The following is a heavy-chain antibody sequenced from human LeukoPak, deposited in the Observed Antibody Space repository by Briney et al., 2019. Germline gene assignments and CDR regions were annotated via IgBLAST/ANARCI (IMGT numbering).Heavy chain of an antibody. Sequence: GASVKVSCKASGYSFAGYGISWVRQAPGQGLEWIGWISTYSGNTNYAHNLQGRITVTTETSTGTAYMELRSLRSDDTAVYYCARVGAAPGHFDYWGQGTQLTVSS. J-gene: IGHJ4*02. CDR3: ARVGAAPGHFDY. CDR1: GYSFAGYG. CDR2: ISTYSGNT. V-gene: IGHV1-18*01. D-gene: IGHD6-13*01.